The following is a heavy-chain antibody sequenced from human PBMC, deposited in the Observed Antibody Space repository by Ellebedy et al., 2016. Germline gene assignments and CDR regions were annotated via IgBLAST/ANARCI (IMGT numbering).Heavy chain of an antibody. D-gene: IGHD3-10*01. CDR3: ARGGRFGEFYYYYGMDV. Sequence: GSLRLXCTVSGGSISSYYWSWIRQPPGKGLEWIGYIYYSGSTNYNPSLKSRVTISVDTSKNQFSLKLSSVTAADTAVYYCARGGRFGEFYYYYGMDVWGQGTTVTVSS. CDR1: GGSISSYY. J-gene: IGHJ6*02. V-gene: IGHV4-59*12. CDR2: IYYSGST.